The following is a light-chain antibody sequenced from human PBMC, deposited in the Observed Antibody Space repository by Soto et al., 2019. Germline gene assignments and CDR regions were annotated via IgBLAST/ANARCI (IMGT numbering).Light chain of an antibody. J-gene: IGLJ2*01. Sequence: QSVLTQPPSVSAAPGQKVTISCSGSSSNIGNNYVSWYQQLPGTAPKLLIYENNKRPSGIPDRFSGSKSGTSATLGITGLQTGDEADYYCGTGVFGGGTQLTVL. CDR1: SSNIGNNY. V-gene: IGLV1-51*02. CDR3: GTGV. CDR2: ENN.